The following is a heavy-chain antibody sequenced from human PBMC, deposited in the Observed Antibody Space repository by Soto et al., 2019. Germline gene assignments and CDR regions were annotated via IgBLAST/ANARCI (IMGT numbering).Heavy chain of an antibody. CDR1: GGSISSGDSF. D-gene: IGHD1-26*01. Sequence: QVQLQESGPGLVKPSQTLSLTCAVSGGSISSGDSFWSWIRQPPGKGLEWIGYVFYTGSTYYNPSLKRRVSISVDTSKKQFSLKLSSVTAADTAVYYCAKAGSLGYWYFDLWGRGTLVTVSS. CDR3: AKAGSLGYWYFDL. J-gene: IGHJ2*01. V-gene: IGHV4-30-4*01. CDR2: VFYTGST.